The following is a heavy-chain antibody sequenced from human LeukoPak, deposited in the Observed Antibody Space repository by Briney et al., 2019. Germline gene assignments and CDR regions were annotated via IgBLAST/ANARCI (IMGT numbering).Heavy chain of an antibody. Sequence: ASVKVSCKASGYTFTGYYMHWVRQAPGQGPEWMGWINPNSGGTNYAQKLQGRVTMTRDTSISTAYMELSRLRSDDTAVYYCARISYAGGPPRGMDVWGQGTTVIVSS. CDR1: GYTFTGYY. CDR2: INPNSGGT. J-gene: IGHJ6*02. CDR3: ARISYAGGPPRGMDV. V-gene: IGHV1-2*02. D-gene: IGHD2-8*01.